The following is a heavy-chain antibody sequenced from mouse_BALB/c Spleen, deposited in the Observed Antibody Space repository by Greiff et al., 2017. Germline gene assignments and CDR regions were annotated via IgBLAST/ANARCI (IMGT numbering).Heavy chain of an antibody. CDR1: GFTFSDYY. D-gene: IGHD2-1*01. CDR3: AREYGNYFDY. V-gene: IGHV5-4*02. CDR2: ISDGGSYT. J-gene: IGHJ2*01. Sequence: EVQRVESGGGLVKPGGSLKLSCAASGFTFSDYYMYWVRQTPEKRLEWVATISDGGSYTYYPDSVKGRFTISRDNAKNNLYLQMSSLKSEDTAMYYCAREYGNYFDYWGQGTTLTVSS.